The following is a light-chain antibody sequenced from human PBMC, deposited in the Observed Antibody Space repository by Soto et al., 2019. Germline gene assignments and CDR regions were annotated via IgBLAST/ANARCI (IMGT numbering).Light chain of an antibody. J-gene: IGKJ5*01. Sequence: DIQVTQSPSSLSASVGDRVTITCRASQNINNYLNWYQQKPGKAPKLLIYAASSLQSGVPSRFSGSGSGTDFTLTISSLQPEDFATYYCQQANSFPLTFGQGTRLEI. CDR1: QNINNY. CDR3: QQANSFPLT. V-gene: IGKV1-39*01. CDR2: AAS.